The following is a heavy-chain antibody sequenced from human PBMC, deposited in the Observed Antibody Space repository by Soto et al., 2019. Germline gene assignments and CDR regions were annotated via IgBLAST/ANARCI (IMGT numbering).Heavy chain of an antibody. CDR3: ARGPPSFPFLEEMLYGRDV. Sequence: ASVKVSCKASGYTFTGYYMHWVRQAPGQGLEWMGWINPNSGGTNYVQKFQGWVTMTRDTSISTAYMELSRLRSDDTAMYYCARGPPSFPFLEEMLYGRDVWAQGTRFTFS. V-gene: IGHV1-2*04. J-gene: IGHJ6*02. CDR2: INPNSGGT. D-gene: IGHD3-3*01. CDR1: GYTFTGYY.